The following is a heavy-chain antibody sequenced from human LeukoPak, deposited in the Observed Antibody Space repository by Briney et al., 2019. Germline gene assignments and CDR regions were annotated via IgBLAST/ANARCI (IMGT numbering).Heavy chain of an antibody. CDR1: GFTFSSYG. J-gene: IGHJ4*02. CDR3: AKDRDQRFLEWLLYY. Sequence: GGSLRLSCAASGFTFSSYGMHWVRQAPGKGLEWVAFIRYDGSNKYYADSVKGRFTISRDNSKNTLYLQMNSLRAEDTAVYYCAKDRDQRFLEWLLYYWGQGTLVRVSS. D-gene: IGHD3-3*01. V-gene: IGHV3-30*02. CDR2: IRYDGSNK.